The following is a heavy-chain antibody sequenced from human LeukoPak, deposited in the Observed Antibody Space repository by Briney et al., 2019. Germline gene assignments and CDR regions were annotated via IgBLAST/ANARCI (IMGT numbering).Heavy chain of an antibody. CDR1: GGTFISYA. D-gene: IGHD3-3*01. J-gene: IGHJ6*02. V-gene: IGHV1-69*13. CDR2: IIPIFGTA. CDR3: ARDPSALYDFWSGYYGYYGMDV. Sequence: GASVKVSCKASGGTFISYAISWVRQAPGQGLEWMGGIIPIFGTANYAQKFQGRVTITADESTSTAYMELSSLRSEDTAVYYCARDPSALYDFWSGYYGYYGMDVWGQGTTVTVSS.